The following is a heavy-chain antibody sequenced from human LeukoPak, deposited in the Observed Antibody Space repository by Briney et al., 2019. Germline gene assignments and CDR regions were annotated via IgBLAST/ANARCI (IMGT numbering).Heavy chain of an antibody. J-gene: IGHJ4*02. CDR3: ARGDDYGGAWYYFDY. CDR2: IYSGGST. D-gene: IGHD4-23*01. Sequence: TGGSLRLSCAAFGFIVSSNYMNWVRQAPGKGLEWVSVIYSGGSTYYADSVKGRFTISRDNSKNTLFLQMNSLRAEDTAEYYCARGDDYGGAWYYFDYWGQGTLVTVSS. V-gene: IGHV3-53*01. CDR1: GFIVSSNY.